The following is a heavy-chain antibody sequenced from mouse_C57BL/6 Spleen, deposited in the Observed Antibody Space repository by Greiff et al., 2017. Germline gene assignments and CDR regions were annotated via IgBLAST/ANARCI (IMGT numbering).Heavy chain of an antibody. V-gene: IGHV1-64*01. Sequence: QVQLQQSGAELVKPGASVKLSCKASGYTFTSYWMHWVKQRPGQGLEWIGMIHPNSGSTNYNEKFKSKATLTVDKSSSTAYMQLSSLTSEDSAVYYCARKEDGYYFDYWGQGTTLTVSS. D-gene: IGHD2-3*01. CDR2: IHPNSGST. CDR1: GYTFTSYW. J-gene: IGHJ2*01. CDR3: ARKEDGYYFDY.